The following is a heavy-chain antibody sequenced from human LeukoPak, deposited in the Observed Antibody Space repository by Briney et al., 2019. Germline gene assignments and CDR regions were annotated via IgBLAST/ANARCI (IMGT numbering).Heavy chain of an antibody. Sequence: GGSLRLSCAASGFTFSSYGMHWVRQAPGKGLEWVAFIRYDGSNKYYADSVKGRFTISRDNSKNTLYLQMNSLRAEDTAVYYCAKDHESNEWELPNWFDPWGQGTLVTVSS. CDR2: IRYDGSNK. CDR1: GFTFSSYG. CDR3: AKDHESNEWELPNWFDP. D-gene: IGHD1-26*01. V-gene: IGHV3-30*02. J-gene: IGHJ5*02.